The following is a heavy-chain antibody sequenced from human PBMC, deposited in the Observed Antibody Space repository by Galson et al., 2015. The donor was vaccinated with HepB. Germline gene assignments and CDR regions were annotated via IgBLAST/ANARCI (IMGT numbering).Heavy chain of an antibody. D-gene: IGHD3-9*01. V-gene: IGHV3-7*01. J-gene: IGHJ3*02. CDR2: IKQAGSEK. CDR1: GFTFSRNW. Sequence: SLRLSCAASGFTFSRNWMNWVRQAPGKGLEWVANIKQAGSEKYYVDSVKGRFTISRDNAKNSLYLQMNSLRAEDTAVYYCARDLWVLSYFEWSSAFDIWGQGTMVTVSS. CDR3: ARDLWVLSYFEWSSAFDI.